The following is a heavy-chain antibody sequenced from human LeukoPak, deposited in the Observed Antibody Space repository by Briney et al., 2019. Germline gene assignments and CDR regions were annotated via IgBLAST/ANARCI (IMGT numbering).Heavy chain of an antibody. V-gene: IGHV1-2*02. CDR1: GYTFTGYY. D-gene: IGHD3-3*01. CDR3: ARDPITIFGVVQGGFDY. Sequence: GASVKVSCKASGYTFTGYYMHWVRQAPGQGLEWVGWIIPNSGGTNYAQKFQGRVTMTRDTSISTAYMELSRLRSDDTAVYCCARDPITIFGVVQGGFDYWGQGTLVTVSS. J-gene: IGHJ4*02. CDR2: IIPNSGGT.